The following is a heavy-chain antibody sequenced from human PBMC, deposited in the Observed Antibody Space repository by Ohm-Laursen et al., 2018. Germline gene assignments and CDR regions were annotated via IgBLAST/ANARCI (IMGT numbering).Heavy chain of an antibody. Sequence: SVKVSCKVSGYTLTDLSMHWVRQAPGKGLEWMGGFDPEDGETIYAQKFQGRVAMTEDTSADTAYMELSSLRSDDTAVYYCAAGKGGSHFAVVDYWGQGTLVTVSS. V-gene: IGHV1-24*01. D-gene: IGHD1-26*01. CDR1: GYTLTDLS. CDR2: FDPEDGET. CDR3: AAGKGGSHFAVVDY. J-gene: IGHJ4*02.